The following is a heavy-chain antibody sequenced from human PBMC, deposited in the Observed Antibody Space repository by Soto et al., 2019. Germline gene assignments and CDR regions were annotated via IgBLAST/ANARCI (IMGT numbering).Heavy chain of an antibody. CDR1: ADSSTISNSY. Sequence: PSETLSLTCTVSADSSTISNSYWGWLRQPPGRGLQWIGSSSYNGGTFYNPSLKGRVAISVDTSKKQSSLQVTSVTAADTAVYYCARHRIEVVWRRFDFWGQGSPVTVSS. J-gene: IGHJ4*02. CDR2: SSYNGGT. D-gene: IGHD1-1*01. V-gene: IGHV4-39*01. CDR3: ARHRIEVVWRRFDF.